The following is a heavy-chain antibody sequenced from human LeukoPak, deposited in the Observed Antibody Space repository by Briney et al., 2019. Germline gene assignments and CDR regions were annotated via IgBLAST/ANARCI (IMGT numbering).Heavy chain of an antibody. D-gene: IGHD3-10*01. J-gene: IGHJ5*02. Sequence: PGGSLRLSCAASGXTVSSNYMSWVRQAPGKGREWVSVMYSGGSTNYADSVKGRYIISRDNSKNTLYLQMNSVRAEDTAVYYCARLWFGESNWFDPWGQGTLVTVSS. CDR3: ARLWFGESNWFDP. CDR2: MYSGGST. V-gene: IGHV3-53*01. CDR1: GXTVSSNY.